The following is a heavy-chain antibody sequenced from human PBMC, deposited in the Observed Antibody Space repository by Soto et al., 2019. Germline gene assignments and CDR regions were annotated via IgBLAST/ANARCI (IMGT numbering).Heavy chain of an antibody. CDR2: IYYSGNT. Sequence: QVQLQESGPGLVKPSETLSLTCTVSGGSISSYYWSWIRQPPGKGLEWIGDIYYSGNTNYNPSLKSRVTISVDQSENQFSLKLSSVTAADTALYYCARRYGYSFDYWGQGTLVIVSS. V-gene: IGHV4-59*08. CDR1: GGSISSYY. D-gene: IGHD1-1*01. CDR3: ARRYGYSFDY. J-gene: IGHJ4*02.